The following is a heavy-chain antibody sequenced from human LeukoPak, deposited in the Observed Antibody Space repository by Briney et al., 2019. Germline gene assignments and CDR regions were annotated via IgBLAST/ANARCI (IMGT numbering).Heavy chain of an antibody. D-gene: IGHD6-19*01. Sequence: GGSLRLSCAASGLTFSNYAMHWVRQAPGKGLEWVSLISSGRTYEYYADSVKGRFTISRDNSKNTLYLQMNSLRDEDTAVYYCTRDVSSSYFDLWGRGTQVIVSS. V-gene: IGHV3-30*07. J-gene: IGHJ2*01. CDR2: ISSGRTYE. CDR3: TRDVSSSYFDL. CDR1: GLTFSNYA.